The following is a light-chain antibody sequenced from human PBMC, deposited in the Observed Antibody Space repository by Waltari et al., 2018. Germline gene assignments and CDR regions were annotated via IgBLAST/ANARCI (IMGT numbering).Light chain of an antibody. CDR2: DAS. Sequence: DIQMTQSPSSLSASVGDRVTITCQASRDINNYLNWYQQKPGKAPKLLIYDASTLETGVPSRFSGSGSGTDFVFTISSLQPEDFATYYCQQSYSTPLCTFGQGTKLEIK. CDR1: RDINNY. CDR3: QQSYSTPLCT. V-gene: IGKV1-33*01. J-gene: IGKJ2*02.